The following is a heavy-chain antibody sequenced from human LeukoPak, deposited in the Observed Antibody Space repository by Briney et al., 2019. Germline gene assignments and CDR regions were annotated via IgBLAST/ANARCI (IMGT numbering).Heavy chain of an antibody. CDR3: AREDSPTYYDFWSGYYGNYYFDY. V-gene: IGHV4-39*02. D-gene: IGHD3-3*01. CDR2: IYYSGST. Sequence: PSETLSLTCTFSGGSISSSSYYWGWIRQPPGKGLEWIGSIYYSGSTYYNPSLKSRVTISVDTSKNQFSLELSSVTAADTAVYYCAREDSPTYYDFWSGYYGNYYFDYWGQGTLVTVSS. CDR1: GGSISSSSYY. J-gene: IGHJ4*02.